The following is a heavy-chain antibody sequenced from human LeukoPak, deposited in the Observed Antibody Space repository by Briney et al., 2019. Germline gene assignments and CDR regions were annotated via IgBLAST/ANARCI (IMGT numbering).Heavy chain of an antibody. J-gene: IGHJ4*02. CDR1: GFTFSSYS. CDR3: ARDIAAAGDY. CDR2: ISSSSSYI. Sequence: GGSPRLSCAASGFTFSSYSMNWVRQAPGKGLEWVSSISSSSSYIYYADSVKGRFTISRDNAKNSLYLQMNSLRAEDTAVYYCARDIAAAGDYWGQGTLVTVSP. V-gene: IGHV3-21*01. D-gene: IGHD6-13*01.